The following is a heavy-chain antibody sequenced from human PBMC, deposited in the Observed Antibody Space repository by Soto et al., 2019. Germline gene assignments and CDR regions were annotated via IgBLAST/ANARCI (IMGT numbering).Heavy chain of an antibody. J-gene: IGHJ6*02. CDR3: ARGGMDV. V-gene: IGHV3-13*04. Sequence: EVQLVESGGGLVQPGGSLRLSCAASGFTFSSYAMHWVRQATGKGLEWVSSIGTAGDTYYPGSVKGRFTISRENAKNSLYLQMNSLRAVDTAVYYCARGGMDVWGQGTTVTVSS. CDR1: GFTFSSYA. CDR2: IGTAGDT.